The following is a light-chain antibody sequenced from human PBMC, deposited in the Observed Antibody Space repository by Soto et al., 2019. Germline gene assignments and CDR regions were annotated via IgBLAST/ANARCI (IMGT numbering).Light chain of an antibody. CDR2: GTS. Sequence: EIVLTQSPGTLSVSPGERATLSCWASQTISSNQLAWYQQKPGQAPSLLIYGTSSRATGIPDRFSGSGSGTDFTLTISRLEPEDSAIYYCQQYVSWTFGQGTKVELQ. CDR3: QQYVSWT. CDR1: QTISSNQ. J-gene: IGKJ1*01. V-gene: IGKV3-20*01.